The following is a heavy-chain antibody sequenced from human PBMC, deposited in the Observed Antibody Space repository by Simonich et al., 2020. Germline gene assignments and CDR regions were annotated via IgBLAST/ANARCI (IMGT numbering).Heavy chain of an antibody. CDR1: VFTFSSYW. J-gene: IGHJ4*02. CDR2: INSDGSST. V-gene: IGHV3-74*01. CDR3: ARDSSGWFDY. Sequence: VQLVESGGGVVQPGRSLRLSCAASVFTFSSYWMHWVRQAPGEVRGGASRINSDGSSTSYADSVKGRFTISRDNAKNTLYLQMNSLRAEDTAVYYCARDSSGWFDYWGQGTLVTVSS. D-gene: IGHD6-19*01.